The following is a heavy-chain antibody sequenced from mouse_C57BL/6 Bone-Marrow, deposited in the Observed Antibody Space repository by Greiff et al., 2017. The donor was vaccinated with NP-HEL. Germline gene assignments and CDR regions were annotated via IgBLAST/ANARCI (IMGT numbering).Heavy chain of an antibody. J-gene: IGHJ4*01. CDR1: GYTFTSYW. V-gene: IGHV1-69*01. Sequence: QVQLKQPGAELVMPGASVKLSCKASGYTFTSYWMHWVKQRPGQGLEWIGEIDPSDSYTNYNQKFKGKSTLTVDKSSSTAYMQLSSLTSEDSAVYYCATYDYDVGYAMDYWGQGTSVTVSS. D-gene: IGHD2-4*01. CDR2: IDPSDSYT. CDR3: ATYDYDVGYAMDY.